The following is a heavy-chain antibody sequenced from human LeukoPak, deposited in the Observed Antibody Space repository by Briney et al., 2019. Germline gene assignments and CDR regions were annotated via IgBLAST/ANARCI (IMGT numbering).Heavy chain of an antibody. CDR1: GFTFSSYW. Sequence: PGGSLRLSCAASGFTFSSYWMSWVRQAPGKGLEWVANIKQDGSEKYHVDSVKGRFTISRDNAKNSLYLQMNSLRAEGTAVYYCARDKSSSWYYYYYYMDVWGKGTTVTVSS. CDR2: IKQDGSEK. CDR3: ARDKSSSWYYYYYYMDV. V-gene: IGHV3-7*01. D-gene: IGHD6-13*01. J-gene: IGHJ6*03.